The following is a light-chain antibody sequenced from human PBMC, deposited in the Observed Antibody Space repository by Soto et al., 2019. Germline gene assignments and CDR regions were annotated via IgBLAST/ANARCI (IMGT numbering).Light chain of an antibody. CDR2: DVT. CDR1: SSDVGGYNY. Sequence: QSALTQPASVSGSPGQSITISCTGTSSDVGGYNYVSWYQQHPGRASKLMIYDVTNRPSGVSNRFSGSKSGNTASLTISGLQAEDEAAYYCSSYTSSNTLVFGGGTKVTVL. J-gene: IGLJ3*02. CDR3: SSYTSSNTLV. V-gene: IGLV2-14*03.